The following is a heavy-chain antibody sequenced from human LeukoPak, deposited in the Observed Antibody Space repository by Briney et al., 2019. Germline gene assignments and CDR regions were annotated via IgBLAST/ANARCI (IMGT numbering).Heavy chain of an antibody. J-gene: IGHJ4*02. V-gene: IGHV3-23*01. D-gene: IGHD1-26*01. CDR2: ISGSGGST. Sequence: GSLRLSCAASGFTFSSYAMSWVRQAPGKGLEWVSAISGSGGSTYYADSVKGRFTISRDNSKNTLYLQMNSLRAEDTALYYCASGGIYYGAAFDFWGQGSLVTVSA. CDR3: ASGGIYYGAAFDF. CDR1: GFTFSSYA.